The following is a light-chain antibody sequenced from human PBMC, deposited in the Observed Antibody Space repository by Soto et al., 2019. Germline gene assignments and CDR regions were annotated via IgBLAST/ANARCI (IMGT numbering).Light chain of an antibody. J-gene: IGLJ3*02. CDR3: SSYAASNNFYFV. CDR1: SSDVGGYNY. Sequence: QSALTQPPSASGCPGQSVTISCTGTSSDVGGYNYVSWYQQYPGRAPKLMIYEVTKRPSGVPDRFSGSKSGNTASLTFSGLQAEDEADYYCSSYAASNNFYFVFGGGTKLTVL. V-gene: IGLV2-8*01. CDR2: EVT.